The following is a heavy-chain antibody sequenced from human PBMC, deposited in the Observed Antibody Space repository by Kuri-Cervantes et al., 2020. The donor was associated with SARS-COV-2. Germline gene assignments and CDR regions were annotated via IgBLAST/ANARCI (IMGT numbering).Heavy chain of an antibody. V-gene: IGHV3-11*04. CDR2: ISSSGSTI. CDR3: ARDSPLVGATWNYFDY. J-gene: IGHJ4*02. D-gene: IGHD1-26*01. CDR1: GFTFSDYY. Sequence: GGSLRLSCAASGFTFSDYYMSWIRQAPGKGLEWVSYISSSGSTIYYADSVKGRFTTSRDNAKNSLYLQMNSLRAEDTAVYYCARDSPLVGATWNYFDYWGQGTLVTVSS.